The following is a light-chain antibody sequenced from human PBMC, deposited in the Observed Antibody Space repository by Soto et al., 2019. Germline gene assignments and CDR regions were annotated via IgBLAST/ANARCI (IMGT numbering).Light chain of an antibody. CDR2: DIS. J-gene: IGKJ5*01. CDR1: QSVSTR. Sequence: EIVLTQSPATLSLSPGEGATLSCSASQSVSTRLAWYQQKPGQAPRLLIYDISTRAPGIPARFSGSESATDFTLTISSLEPDDFAIYHCQQRSHWPPVTFGQGTRLEI. CDR3: QQRSHWPPVT. V-gene: IGKV3-11*01.